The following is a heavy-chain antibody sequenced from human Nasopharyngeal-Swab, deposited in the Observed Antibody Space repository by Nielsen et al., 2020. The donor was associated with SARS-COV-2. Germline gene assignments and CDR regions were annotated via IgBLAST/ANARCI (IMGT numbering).Heavy chain of an antibody. V-gene: IGHV3-74*01. CDR3: ARDRWAAAANIFLDS. CDR1: GFTFRSYW. D-gene: IGHD6-13*01. CDR2: ISSDGHST. J-gene: IGHJ4*02. Sequence: GESLKISCAASGFTFRSYWMHWVRQAPGKGLVWVSRISSDGHSTSYADSVKGRFTVSRDNAKNTLYLRLNSLSAEDTAMYYCARDRWAAAANIFLDSWGQGTPVTVSS.